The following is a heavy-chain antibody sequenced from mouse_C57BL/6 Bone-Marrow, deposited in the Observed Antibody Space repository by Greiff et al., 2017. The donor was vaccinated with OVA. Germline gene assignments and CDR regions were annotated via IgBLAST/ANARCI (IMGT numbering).Heavy chain of an antibody. CDR1: GFTFTSYW. D-gene: IGHD1-1*01. J-gene: IGHJ2*01. Sequence: QVQLLQPGAELVKPGASVKLSCKASGFTFTSYWIPWVRQTPEQGLEWIGNINPCSGDTDYNEKFKKRSTLSGDKSYITAYLQLSSLTSEDSAVYYCARTVVAGFDYWGQGTTLTVSS. V-gene: IGHV1-53*01. CDR3: ARTVVAGFDY. CDR2: INPCSGDT.